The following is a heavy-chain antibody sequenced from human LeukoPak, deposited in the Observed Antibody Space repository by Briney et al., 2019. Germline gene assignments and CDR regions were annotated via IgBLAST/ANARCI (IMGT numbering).Heavy chain of an antibody. Sequence: GGSLRLSCAASGFTFSDYYMSWIRQAPGKGLEWVSYISSSGSTIYYADSVKGRFTISRDNAKNSLYLQMNSLRAEDTAVYYCARDTFYGSGSSPPHMDVWGKGTTVTISS. J-gene: IGHJ6*03. D-gene: IGHD3-10*01. V-gene: IGHV3-11*04. CDR2: ISSSGSTI. CDR1: GFTFSDYY. CDR3: ARDTFYGSGSSPPHMDV.